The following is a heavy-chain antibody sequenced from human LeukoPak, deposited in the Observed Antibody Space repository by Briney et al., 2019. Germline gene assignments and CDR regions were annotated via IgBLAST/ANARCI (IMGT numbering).Heavy chain of an antibody. D-gene: IGHD6-13*01. CDR1: GGSFSGYY. J-gene: IGHJ5*02. V-gene: IGHV4-34*01. Sequence: SETLSLTCAVYGGSFSGYYWSWIRQPPGKGLEWIGEINHSGSTNYNPSLKSRVTISVDTSKNQFSLKLSSVTAADTAVYYCARGRYSSSWYWATWFDPWGRGTLVTVSS. CDR3: ARGRYSSSWYWATWFDP. CDR2: INHSGST.